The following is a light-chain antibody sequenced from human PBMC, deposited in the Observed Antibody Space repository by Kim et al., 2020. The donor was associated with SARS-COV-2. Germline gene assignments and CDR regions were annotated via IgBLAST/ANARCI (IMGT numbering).Light chain of an antibody. V-gene: IGLV3-1*01. J-gene: IGLJ2*01. CDR2: EDS. CDR1: KWGVKY. CDR3: QAWDSTTVI. Sequence: SYELTQPPSVSVSPGQTTYITCSGDKWGVKYACWYQQRPGQSPVLVIHEDSQGPSGIPERFSGSKSGDTATLTIGGAQAMDEADYYCQAWDSTTVIFGGGTQLTVL.